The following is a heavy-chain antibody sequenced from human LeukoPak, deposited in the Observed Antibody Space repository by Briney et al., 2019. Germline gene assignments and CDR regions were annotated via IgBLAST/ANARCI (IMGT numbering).Heavy chain of an antibody. J-gene: IGHJ4*02. CDR1: GGSFSGYY. V-gene: IGHV4-34*01. D-gene: IGHD2-15*01. Sequence: SETLSLTCAVYGGSFSGYYWSWIRQPPGKGLEWIGEINHSGSTNYNPSLKSRVTISVDTSKNQFSLKLSSVTAADTAVYYCARGRVVVAATQLGPRSYYFDYWGQGTLVTVSS. CDR2: INHSGST. CDR3: ARGRVVVAATQLGPRSYYFDY.